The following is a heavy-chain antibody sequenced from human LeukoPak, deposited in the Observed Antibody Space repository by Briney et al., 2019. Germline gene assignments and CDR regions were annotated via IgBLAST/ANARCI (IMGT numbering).Heavy chain of an antibody. CDR1: GFSFTSYW. CDR2: IYPGDSDT. Sequence: GESLKISCKGFGFSFTSYWIGWVRQMPGKGLEWMGIIYPGDSDTRYSPSFQGQVTISVDKSISTAYLQWSSLRASDTAMYYCARPNDYGYYFDFWGQGTLVTVSS. V-gene: IGHV5-51*01. D-gene: IGHD4-17*01. CDR3: ARPNDYGYYFDF. J-gene: IGHJ4*02.